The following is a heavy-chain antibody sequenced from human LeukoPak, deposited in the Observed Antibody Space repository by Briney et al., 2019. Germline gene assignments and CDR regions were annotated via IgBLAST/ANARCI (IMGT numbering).Heavy chain of an antibody. CDR1: GFTFSRYW. Sequence: YPGGSLRLPCAASGFTFSRYWMFWVRHAPGKGPVWVSRINSDGTTTNYADSVKGRFEIFRDNTRDTVYLQMNSLGPDDPAIYCCGILGVMWEVDYWGRGALSPSPQ. D-gene: IGHD1-26*01. CDR2: INSDGTTT. V-gene: IGHV3-74*01. CDR3: GILGVMWEVDY. J-gene: IGHJ4*02.